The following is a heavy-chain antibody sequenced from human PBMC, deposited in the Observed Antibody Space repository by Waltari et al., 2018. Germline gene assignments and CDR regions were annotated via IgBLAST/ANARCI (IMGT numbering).Heavy chain of an antibody. CDR1: GGSISSSSYY. J-gene: IGHJ4*02. CDR2: IYYSGST. CDR3: AREAGSSSSSPLDY. V-gene: IGHV4-39*07. D-gene: IGHD6-6*01. Sequence: QLQLQESGPGLVKPSETLSLTCTVSGGSISSSSYYWGWIRQPPGKGLEWIGSIYYSGSTYYTPSLKSRVTISVDTSKNQFSLKLSSVTAADTAVYYCAREAGSSSSSPLDYWGQGTLVTVSS.